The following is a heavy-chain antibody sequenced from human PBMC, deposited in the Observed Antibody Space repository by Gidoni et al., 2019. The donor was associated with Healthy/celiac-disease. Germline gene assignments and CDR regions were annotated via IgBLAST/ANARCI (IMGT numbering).Heavy chain of an antibody. CDR1: GGSISSSSYY. CDR3: ARHQEGSSWSPMDY. CDR2: IYYSGST. D-gene: IGHD6-13*01. J-gene: IGHJ4*02. V-gene: IGHV4-39*01. Sequence: QLQLQESGPGLVKPSETLSLTCTVSGGSISSSSYYWGWIRQPPGKGLEWIGSIYYSGSTYYNPSLKSRVTISVDTSKNQFSLKLSSVTAADTAVYYCARHQEGSSWSPMDYWGQGTLVTVSS.